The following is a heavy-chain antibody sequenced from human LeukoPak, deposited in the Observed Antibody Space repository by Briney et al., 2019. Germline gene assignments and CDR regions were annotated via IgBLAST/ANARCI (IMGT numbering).Heavy chain of an antibody. CDR2: IYHSGST. Sequence: SETLSLTCAVSGGSISSGGYSWSWIRQPPGKGLEWIGYIYHSGSTYYNPSLKSRVTISVDRSKNQFSLKLSSVTAADTAVYYCARGLENYDHAFDYWGQGTLVTVSS. D-gene: IGHD3-22*01. V-gene: IGHV4-30-2*01. CDR1: GGSISSGGYS. CDR3: ARGLENYDHAFDY. J-gene: IGHJ4*02.